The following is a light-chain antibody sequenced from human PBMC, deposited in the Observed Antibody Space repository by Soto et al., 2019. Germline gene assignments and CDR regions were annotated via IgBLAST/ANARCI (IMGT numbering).Light chain of an antibody. Sequence: QSVLTQPPSASGTPGQRVTISCSGSSSNIGSNYVYWYQQLPGTAPKVLIYKNNQRPSGVPDRFSGSTSGTSASLAISGLRYEDEADYFCVGWDDSLSGWVFGGGTKLTVL. CDR1: SSNIGSNY. V-gene: IGLV1-47*01. CDR3: VGWDDSLSGWV. J-gene: IGLJ3*02. CDR2: KNN.